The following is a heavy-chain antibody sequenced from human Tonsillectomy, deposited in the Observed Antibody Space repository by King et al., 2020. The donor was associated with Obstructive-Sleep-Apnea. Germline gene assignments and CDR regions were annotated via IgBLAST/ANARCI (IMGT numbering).Heavy chain of an antibody. V-gene: IGHV4-38-2*02. CDR2: IYHSGST. D-gene: IGHD6-13*01. CDR3: ARANSNAWNYYFYYGMDV. Sequence: QLQESGPGLVKPSETLSLTCTVSGFSISSDYYWCWIRQPPGEGLEWIVSIYHSGSTYYNPSLRSRVTIEVDTSKNQFSLRLCSVTATDTAVYFCARANSNAWNYYFYYGMDVWGQGTTVTVSS. J-gene: IGHJ6*02. CDR1: GFSISSDYY.